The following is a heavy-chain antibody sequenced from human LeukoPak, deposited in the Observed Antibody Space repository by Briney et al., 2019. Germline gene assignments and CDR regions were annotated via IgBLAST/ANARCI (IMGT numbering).Heavy chain of an antibody. CDR3: ARSEINDYSRY. Sequence: GSLRLSCAASGFTFSTYSMNWVRQTPGKGLEWLGSIYQSGSTYDNPSLKSRVTLSVDTSRNQFSLEMTSVTAADTAVYYCARSEINDYSRYWGQGILVVVSS. CDR1: GFTFSTYS. D-gene: IGHD4-11*01. J-gene: IGHJ4*02. V-gene: IGHV4-38-2*01. CDR2: IYQSGST.